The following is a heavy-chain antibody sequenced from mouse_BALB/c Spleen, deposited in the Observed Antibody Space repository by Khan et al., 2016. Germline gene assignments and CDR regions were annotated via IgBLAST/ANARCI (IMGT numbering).Heavy chain of an antibody. D-gene: IGHD1-1*01. CDR1: GYSFTSYY. Sequence: FQLQQSGPELMKPGASVKISCKASGYSFTSYYMHWVKQSHGKSLEWIGYIDPFNGGTSYNQKFKGKATLTVDKSSSTAYMHLSSLTSEDSAVYYCASSTQSFYAMDYWGQGTSVTVSS. CDR3: ASSTQSFYAMDY. V-gene: IGHV1S135*01. CDR2: IDPFNGGT. J-gene: IGHJ4*01.